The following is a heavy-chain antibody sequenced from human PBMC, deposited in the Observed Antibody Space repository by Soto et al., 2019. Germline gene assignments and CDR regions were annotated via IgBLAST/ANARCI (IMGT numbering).Heavy chain of an antibody. CDR3: ARDLTYYDFWSGSDI. Sequence: GGSLRLSCAASGFTVSSNYMSWVRQAPGKGLEWVSVIYSGGSTYYADSVKGRFTISRDNSKNTLYLQMNSLRAEDTAVYYCARDLTYYDFWSGSDIWGQGTMVTVSS. V-gene: IGHV3-66*01. CDR2: IYSGGST. CDR1: GFTVSSNY. J-gene: IGHJ3*02. D-gene: IGHD3-3*01.